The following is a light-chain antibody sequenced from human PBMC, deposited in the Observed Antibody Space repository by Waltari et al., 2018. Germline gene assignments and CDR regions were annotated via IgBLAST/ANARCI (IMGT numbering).Light chain of an antibody. CDR2: DVS. CDR3: NAYTGSSSWV. Sequence: QSALTQPTSVSGSPGQSITIPCTGTSRDVGFYNYVSWYQQYPGKVPQRLIYDVSDRPSGVSSRFSGSKSGNTASLTISGLQADDEADYYCNAYTGSSSWVFGGGTKLTVL. J-gene: IGLJ3*02. CDR1: SRDVGFYNY. V-gene: IGLV2-14*01.